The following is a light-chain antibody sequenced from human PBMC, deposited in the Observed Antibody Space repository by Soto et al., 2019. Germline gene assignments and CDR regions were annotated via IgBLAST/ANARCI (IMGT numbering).Light chain of an antibody. CDR3: AAWDDSLSGVV. CDR1: SSNIGNNY. Sequence: QLVLTQPPSASGTPGQRVTISCSGSSSNIGNNYLYWYQQLPGMAPKLLIYRNNQRPSGVPDRISGSKSGTSASLAISGLRSEDEADYYCAAWDDSLSGVVFGGGTKLTVL. CDR2: RNN. V-gene: IGLV1-47*01. J-gene: IGLJ3*02.